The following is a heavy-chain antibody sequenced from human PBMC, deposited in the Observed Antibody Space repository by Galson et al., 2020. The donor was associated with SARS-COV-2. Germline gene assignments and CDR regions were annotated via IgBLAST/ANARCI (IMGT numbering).Heavy chain of an antibody. J-gene: IGHJ5*02. D-gene: IGHD3-10*01. CDR3: AREGFPSMVRGLILNSLDP. Sequence: PSETLSLTCAVSGYSMSSGYYWAWIRQPPGKGLEWIGSIYHSGSTYYSPSLKSRVTISVDTSKNQFSLKLSSVTAADTAVYYCAREGFPSMVRGLILNSLDPWGQGTLVTVSS. CDR1: GYSMSSGYY. CDR2: IYHSGST. V-gene: IGHV4-38-2*02.